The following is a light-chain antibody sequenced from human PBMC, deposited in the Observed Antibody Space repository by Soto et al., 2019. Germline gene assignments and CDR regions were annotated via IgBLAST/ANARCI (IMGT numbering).Light chain of an antibody. CDR3: SSYTSSSPV. CDR2: EVN. V-gene: IGLV2-14*01. CDR1: SSDVVGYNY. Sequence: QSVLTQPASVSGSPGQSITISCTGTSSDVVGYNYVSWYQQHPGKAPKLMIYEVNNRPSGVSNRFSGSKSGNTASLTLSGLQAEDEGDYYCSSYTSSSPVFGGVTKLTVL. J-gene: IGLJ3*02.